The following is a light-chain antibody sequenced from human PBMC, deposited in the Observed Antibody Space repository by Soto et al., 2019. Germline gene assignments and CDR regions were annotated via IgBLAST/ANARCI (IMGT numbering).Light chain of an antibody. CDR1: QGVSYW. V-gene: IGKV1-5*01. CDR3: QQYNSWWT. Sequence: DIQMTQSPSTLSASVGDRVTITCRASQGVSYWLAWYQQKPGKAPKLLIYDRSSLASGVPRRFSGSGSGTEFILTISSLQPDDGATYYCQQYNSWWTFVQGTKVEI. CDR2: DRS. J-gene: IGKJ1*01.